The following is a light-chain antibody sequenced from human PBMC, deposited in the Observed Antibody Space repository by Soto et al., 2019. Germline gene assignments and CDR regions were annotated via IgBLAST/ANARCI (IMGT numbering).Light chain of an antibody. CDR3: AAWDDSLNGLHV. CDR1: SSNIGSNT. Sequence: QSVLTQPPSASGTPGQRVTISCSGSSSNIGSNTVNWYQQLPGTAPKLLIYSNNQRPSGVPDPFSGSKSGTSASLAISGLQSHDDPDYYCAAWDDSLNGLHVFGTGTKLTVL. V-gene: IGLV1-44*01. J-gene: IGLJ1*01. CDR2: SNN.